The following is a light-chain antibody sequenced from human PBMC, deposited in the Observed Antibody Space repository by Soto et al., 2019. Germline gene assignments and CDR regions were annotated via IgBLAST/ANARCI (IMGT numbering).Light chain of an antibody. J-gene: IGKJ1*01. Sequence: IQVTQCPSTLTQSLSYRVAITVRASQSISSCLSWYQQKPGKAPKLLIYDTSNLESGVPSRFSGSGSGTEFTLTISSLQPEDIATYYCQQYDNYSTFGQGTKVDI. CDR3: QQYDNYST. V-gene: IGKV1-5*01. CDR2: DTS. CDR1: QSISSC.